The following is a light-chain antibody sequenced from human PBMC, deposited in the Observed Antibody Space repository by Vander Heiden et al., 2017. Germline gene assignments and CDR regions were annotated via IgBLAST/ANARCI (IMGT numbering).Light chain of an antibody. CDR2: EVS. CDR3: RSYAGSNNV. CDR1: SSDVGGYNY. V-gene: IGLV2-8*01. Sequence: SALTQPPSASGSPGQSVTIPCTGTSSDVGGYNYVSWYQQHPGKAPQLLIYEVSKRPAGVPDRFSGSKSGNTASLTVAGLEAEDEDDYYCRSYAGSNNVFGSGTKVTVL. J-gene: IGLJ1*01.